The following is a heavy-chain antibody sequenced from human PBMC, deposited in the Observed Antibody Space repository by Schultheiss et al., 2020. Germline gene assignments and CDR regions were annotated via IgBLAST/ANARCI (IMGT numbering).Heavy chain of an antibody. J-gene: IGHJ4*02. CDR1: GGSFSGYY. CDR2: INHSGST. CDR3: AREISYYDNRDY. V-gene: IGHV4-34*01. Sequence: SETLSLTCAVYGGSFSGYYWSWIRQPPGKGLEWIGEINHSGSTNYNPSLKSRVTISVDTSKNQFSLKLSSVTAADTAVYYCAREISYYDNRDYWGQGTLVTVSS. D-gene: IGHD3-22*01.